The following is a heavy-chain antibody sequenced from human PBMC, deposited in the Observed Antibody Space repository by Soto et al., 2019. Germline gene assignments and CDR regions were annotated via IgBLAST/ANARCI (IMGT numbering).Heavy chain of an antibody. CDR1: GGSVSSDTHY. V-gene: IGHV4-61*01. Sequence: QVQLQESGPGLVKPSETLSLTCTVSGGSVSSDTHYWSWIRQPPGKRLEWIGFIYSSGSTNYNPSLKSRVTMSVDTSKNQFSLKLRSVIVADTAVYHCARFVRSCSGTTCHTRADVWGQGTTVTVSS. CDR2: IYSSGST. CDR3: ARFVRSCSGTTCHTRADV. D-gene: IGHD2-2*01. J-gene: IGHJ6*02.